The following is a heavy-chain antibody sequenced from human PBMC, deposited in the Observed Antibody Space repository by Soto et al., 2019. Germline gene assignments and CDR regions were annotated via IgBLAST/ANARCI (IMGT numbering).Heavy chain of an antibody. V-gene: IGHV3-30-3*01. D-gene: IGHD1-1*01. CDR1: GFTFGTYA. CDR3: ARVTPGNNLYYFYGLDV. CDR2: ISYEGSNT. J-gene: IGHJ6*02. Sequence: GGSLRLSCVASGFTFGTYAIHWVRLAPGKGLQWVALISYEGSNTYYADSVKGRFTVSRDNSKNTLYLQMNSLRPEDTGVYYCARVTPGNNLYYFYGLDVWGQGTSVTVS.